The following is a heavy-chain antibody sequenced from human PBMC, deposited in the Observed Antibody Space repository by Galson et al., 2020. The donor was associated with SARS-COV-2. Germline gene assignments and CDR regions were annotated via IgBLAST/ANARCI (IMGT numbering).Heavy chain of an antibody. V-gene: IGHV6-1*01. CDR2: TYYRSKWYN. Sequence: SETLSLTCAISGDTVYSNSAAWNWIRQSPSRGLEWLGRTYYRSKWYNDYAESVTSRITFNPDTSKNQFSLQLNSVTPEDTAVYYCARSPGKTVARTMDVWGQGTTVTVSS. CDR3: ARSPGKTVARTMDV. D-gene: IGHD6-19*01. J-gene: IGHJ6*02. CDR1: GDTVYSNSAA.